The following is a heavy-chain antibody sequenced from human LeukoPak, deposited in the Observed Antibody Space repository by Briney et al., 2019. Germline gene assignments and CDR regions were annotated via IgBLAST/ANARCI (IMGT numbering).Heavy chain of an antibody. CDR3: ASLVPTVTLVGDWFDP. J-gene: IGHJ5*02. D-gene: IGHD4-11*01. V-gene: IGHV4-39*07. CDR2: IYYSGSI. Sequence: SETLSLTCTVSGGSISTSSSYWGWIRQPPGKGLEWIGSIYYSGSIYHNTPLKSRVTISVDTSKNQFSLKLSSVTAADTAVYYCASLVPTVTLVGDWFDPWGQGTLVTVSS. CDR1: GGSISTSSSY.